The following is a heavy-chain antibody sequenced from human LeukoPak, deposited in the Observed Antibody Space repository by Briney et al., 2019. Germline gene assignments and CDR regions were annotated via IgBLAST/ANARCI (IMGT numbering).Heavy chain of an antibody. J-gene: IGHJ3*02. V-gene: IGHV3-23*01. Sequence: QSGGSLRLSCVVSGFSFGSEAMSWVRQAPGRGLEWVSSISPGGGTTYYADSVKGRFTISRDNAKNSLYLQMNSLRAEDTAVYYCARDLCSSTSCGYDVHGAFDIWGQGTMVTVSS. CDR2: ISPGGGTT. CDR3: ARDLCSSTSCGYDVHGAFDI. CDR1: GFSFGSEA. D-gene: IGHD2-2*01.